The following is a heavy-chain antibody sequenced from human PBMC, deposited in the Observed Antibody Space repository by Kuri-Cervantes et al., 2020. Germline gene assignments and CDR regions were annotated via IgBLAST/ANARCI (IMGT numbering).Heavy chain of an antibody. Sequence: ASVKVSCKASGYTFTSYAMHWVRQAPGQRLEWMGWINAGNGNTKYSQKFQGRVTITRDTFASTAYMELSSLRSEDTAVYYCAAESLVGATAEFDYWGQGTLVTVSS. CDR3: AAESLVGATAEFDY. CDR2: INAGNGNT. V-gene: IGHV1-3*01. J-gene: IGHJ4*02. CDR1: GYTFTSYA. D-gene: IGHD1-26*01.